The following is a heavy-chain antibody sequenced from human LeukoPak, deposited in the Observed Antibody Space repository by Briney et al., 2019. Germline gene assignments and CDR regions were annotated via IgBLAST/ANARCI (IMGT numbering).Heavy chain of an antibody. CDR1: GFTFDDYA. D-gene: IGHD3-3*01. V-gene: IGHV3-9*01. J-gene: IGHJ6*02. Sequence: PGGSLRLSCAASGFTFDDYAMHWGRQAPGEGLEWVSGISWNSGSIGYADSVKGRFTISRDNAKNSLYLQMNSLRAEDTALYYCAKGLRDFWSGYYLRYYYYGMDVWGQGTTVTVSS. CDR2: ISWNSGSI. CDR3: AKGLRDFWSGYYLRYYYYGMDV.